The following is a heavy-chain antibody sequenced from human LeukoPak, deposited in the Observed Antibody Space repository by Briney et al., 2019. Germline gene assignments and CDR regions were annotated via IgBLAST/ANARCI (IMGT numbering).Heavy chain of an antibody. V-gene: IGHV4-39*01. Sequence: PSETLSLTCTVSGGSISSSNYYWDWIRQPPGKGLEWIGSIYYSGNTYYNPPLKSRVTISVDTSKNQFSLKLNSVTAADTAVYYCARNPYYYDSGSYYNSAFDIWGQGTMVTVSS. CDR2: IYYSGNT. CDR1: GGSISSSNYY. D-gene: IGHD3-10*01. J-gene: IGHJ3*02. CDR3: ARNPYYYDSGSYYNSAFDI.